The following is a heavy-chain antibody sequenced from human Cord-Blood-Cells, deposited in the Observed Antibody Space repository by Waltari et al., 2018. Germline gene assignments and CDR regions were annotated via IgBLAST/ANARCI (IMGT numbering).Heavy chain of an antibody. D-gene: IGHD6-6*01. V-gene: IGHV3-30*03. Sequence: QVQLVASGGGVVQPGRSLSHSSAASGFTFSSSGMHSGRHAQGKGVSLITVISYGGSKKYYSVPVKGRFTISRDNSKNTLYLERTGLRAEATAVYYCARDRSSTGDWYFDLWGRGTLVTVSS. CDR2: ISYGGSKK. J-gene: IGHJ2*01. CDR1: GFTFSSSG. CDR3: ARDRSSTGDWYFDL.